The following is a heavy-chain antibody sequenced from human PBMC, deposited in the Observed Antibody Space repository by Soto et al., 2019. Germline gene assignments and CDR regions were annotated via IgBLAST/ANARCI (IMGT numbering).Heavy chain of an antibody. V-gene: IGHV3-48*03. CDR1: GFTFSSYE. CDR2: ISRSGSTI. J-gene: IGHJ6*02. Sequence: PGGALRLSSAASGFTFSSYEMNWVRQAPGKGLEWVSYISRSGSTIYYADSVKGRFTISRDNAKNSLYLQMNSLRAEDTAVYYCARGTQDARLYSRSWTHLKDVWGQVSPVTVSS. CDR3: ARGTQDARLYSRSWTHLKDV. D-gene: IGHD6-13*01.